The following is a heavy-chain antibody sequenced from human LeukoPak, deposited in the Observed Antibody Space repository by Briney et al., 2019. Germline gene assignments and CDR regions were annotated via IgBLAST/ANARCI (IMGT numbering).Heavy chain of an antibody. J-gene: IGHJ4*02. CDR3: ARSPSPLYFDY. CDR2: INHSGST. Sequence: SETLSLTCAVYGGSFSGYYWSWIRQPPGKGLEWIGEINHSGSTNYNPPLKSRVTISVDTSKNQFSLKLSSVTAADTAVYYCARSPSPLYFDYWGQGTLVTVSS. CDR1: GGSFSGYY. V-gene: IGHV4-34*01.